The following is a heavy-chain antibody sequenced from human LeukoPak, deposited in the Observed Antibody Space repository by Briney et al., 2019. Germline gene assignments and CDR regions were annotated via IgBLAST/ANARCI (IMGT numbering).Heavy chain of an antibody. D-gene: IGHD3-10*02. J-gene: IGHJ4*02. CDR1: GYTFTGHY. CDR3: ARDLGSGSVY. V-gene: IGHV1-2*02. CDR2: MNLNSGGT. Sequence: ASVKVSCKASGYTFTGHYINWVRQAPGQGLEWMGWMNLNSGGTNYAEKFQGRVTMTRDTSISTAYMELSRLTADDTAVYYCARDLGSGSVYWGKGTLVAVSS.